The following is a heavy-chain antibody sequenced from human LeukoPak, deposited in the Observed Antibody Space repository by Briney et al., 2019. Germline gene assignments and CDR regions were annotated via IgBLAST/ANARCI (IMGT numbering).Heavy chain of an antibody. CDR3: ARRRVYSGSYVFDY. J-gene: IGHJ4*02. CDR1: GYTFTSDG. Sequence: ASVKVSCKASGYTFTSDGISWVRQAPGQGLEWMGWISTYNGNTNYAQKLQGRVTMTTDTSTSTAYMELRSLRSDDTAVYHCARRRVYSGSYVFDYWGQGTLVTVSS. CDR2: ISTYNGNT. V-gene: IGHV1-18*01. D-gene: IGHD1-26*01.